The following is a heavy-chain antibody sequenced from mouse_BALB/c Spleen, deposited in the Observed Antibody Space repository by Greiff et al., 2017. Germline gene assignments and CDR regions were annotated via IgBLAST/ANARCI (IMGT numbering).Heavy chain of an antibody. J-gene: IGHJ3*01. CDR1: GYTFTSYW. V-gene: IGHV1-5*01. CDR2: IYPGNSDT. CDR3: TEGDGYAWFAY. Sequence: VQLKQSGTVLARPGASVKMSCKASGYTFTSYWMHWVKQRPGQGLEWIGAIYPGNSDTSYNQKFKGKAKLTAVTSTSTAYMELSSLTNEDSAVYYCTEGDGYAWFAYWGQGTLVTVSA. D-gene: IGHD2-2*01.